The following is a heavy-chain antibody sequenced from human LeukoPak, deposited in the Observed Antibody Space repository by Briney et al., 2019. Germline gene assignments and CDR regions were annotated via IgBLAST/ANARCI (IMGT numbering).Heavy chain of an antibody. CDR3: AREVRYYYYYMDV. Sequence: GGSLRLSCAASGFTFSSYWMSWVRQAPGKGLEWVANIKQDGSVKYYVDSVKGRFTISRDNAKNSLYLQMNSLRAEDTAVYYCAREVRYYYYYMDVWGKGTTVTVSS. V-gene: IGHV3-7*01. J-gene: IGHJ6*03. CDR2: IKQDGSVK. CDR1: GFTFSSYW. D-gene: IGHD3-10*01.